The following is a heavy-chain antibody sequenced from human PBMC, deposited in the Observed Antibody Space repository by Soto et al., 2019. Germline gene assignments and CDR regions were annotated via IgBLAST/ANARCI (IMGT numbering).Heavy chain of an antibody. Sequence: PGGSLRLSCAGSGFTFSDYYMGWIRQAPGKGLEWVSYISSSGDIIYYADSVKGRFTISRDNAKNSLYLQMKSLRAEDTAVYYCARDFYGGYTYGPGDYWGQGALVTVSS. CDR2: ISSSGDII. V-gene: IGHV3-11*04. J-gene: IGHJ4*02. CDR3: ARDFYGGYTYGPGDY. CDR1: GFTFSDYY. D-gene: IGHD5-18*01.